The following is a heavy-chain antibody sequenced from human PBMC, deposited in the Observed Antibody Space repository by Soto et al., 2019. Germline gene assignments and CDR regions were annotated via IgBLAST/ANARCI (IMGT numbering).Heavy chain of an antibody. CDR2: ISSSNRTI. J-gene: IGHJ6*02. D-gene: IGHD2-15*01. Sequence: EVQLVESGGGLKQPGGSLRLSCAASGFTFRSYSMNWVRQAPGKGLDWVSYISSSNRTINYADSGKGRFIISRDNAKKSLYLQMHSLGDEDTAVYYCAREGWPLLQTGMDVWCQGTTVTVSS. CDR3: AREGWPLLQTGMDV. CDR1: GFTFRSYS. V-gene: IGHV3-48*02.